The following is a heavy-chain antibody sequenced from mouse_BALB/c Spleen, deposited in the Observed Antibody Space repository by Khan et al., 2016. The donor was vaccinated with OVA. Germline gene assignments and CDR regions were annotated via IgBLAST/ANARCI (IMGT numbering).Heavy chain of an antibody. J-gene: IGHJ2*01. CDR2: INPHIGET. CDR1: GYSFTGYF. Sequence: VQLQQSGPELVKPGASVKISCKASGYSFTGYFMNWVMQSPGKSLEWIGRINPHIGETLYNQKFRDKATLTVDDSSSTAHMELRSLASEDSAVYYCARTYGSDIDYWGQGTTLTVSS. CDR3: ARTYGSDIDY. V-gene: IGHV1-20*02. D-gene: IGHD1-1*01.